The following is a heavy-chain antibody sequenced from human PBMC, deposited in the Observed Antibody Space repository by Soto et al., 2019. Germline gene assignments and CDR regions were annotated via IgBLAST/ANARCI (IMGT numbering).Heavy chain of an antibody. CDR2: LWYDGSNK. CDR1: GFTFSSYG. D-gene: IGHD1-26*01. J-gene: IGHJ4*02. CDR3: ARESGSYHLDS. Sequence: QVQLVESGGGVVQPGRSLRLSCAASGFTFSSYGMHWVRQAPGKGLDWVAALWYDGSNKYYADSVKGRFNISRDNSKNPLYLQMNSLRAEDTAMYYCARESGSYHLDSWGRGTLVTVSS. V-gene: IGHV3-33*01.